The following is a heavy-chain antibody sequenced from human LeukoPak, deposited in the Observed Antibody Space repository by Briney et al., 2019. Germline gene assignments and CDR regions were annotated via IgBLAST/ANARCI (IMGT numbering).Heavy chain of an antibody. Sequence: GGSLRLSCAASGFTFSDYYMSWIRQAPGKGLEWVSYISSSSSYTNYADSVKGRLTISRDNAKNSLYLQMNSLRAEDTAVYYCARDPYSSNWSYYFDYWGQGTLVTVSS. CDR1: GFTFSDYY. J-gene: IGHJ4*02. V-gene: IGHV3-11*05. CDR2: ISSSSSYT. CDR3: ARDPYSSNWSYYFDY. D-gene: IGHD6-13*01.